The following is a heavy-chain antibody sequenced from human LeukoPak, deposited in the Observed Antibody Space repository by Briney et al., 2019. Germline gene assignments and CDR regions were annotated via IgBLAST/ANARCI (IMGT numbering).Heavy chain of an antibody. D-gene: IGHD5-12*01. Sequence: ASVKVSCKASGYTFTGYYMHWVRQATGQGLEWMGWMNPNSGNTGYAQKFQGRVTMTRNTSISTAYMELSSLRSEDTAVYYCARGPSGYEGNDYWGQGTLVTVSS. CDR3: ARGPSGYEGNDY. CDR1: GYTFTGYY. CDR2: MNPNSGNT. V-gene: IGHV1-8*02. J-gene: IGHJ4*02.